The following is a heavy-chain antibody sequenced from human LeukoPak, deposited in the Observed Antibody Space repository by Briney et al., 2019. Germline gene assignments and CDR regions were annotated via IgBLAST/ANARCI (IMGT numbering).Heavy chain of an antibody. D-gene: IGHD2-2*01. CDR2: IIPIFGTA. V-gene: IGHV1-69*05. CDR3: ARVIPSVIVVVPAAIGWFDP. CDR1: GGTFSSYA. J-gene: IGHJ5*02. Sequence: SVKVSCKASGGTFSSYAIIWVRQAPGQGLEWMGGIIPIFGTANYAQKFQGRVTITTDESTSTAYMELSSLRSEDTAVYYCARVIPSVIVVVPAAIGWFDPWGQGTLVTVSS.